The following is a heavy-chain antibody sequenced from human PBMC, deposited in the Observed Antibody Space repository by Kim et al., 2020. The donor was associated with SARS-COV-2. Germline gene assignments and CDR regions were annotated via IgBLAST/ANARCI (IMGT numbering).Heavy chain of an antibody. CDR1: AYTLSGYY. Sequence: ASVKVSCKASAYTLSGYYIHWVRQSPRQGLEWMGWINPNSGATMYAQRFQGRVIMTRDTSINTAYLDLYRLTSDDAAIYYCVGGSSLSYDAFDVWGQGTMVTVSS. CDR3: VGGSSLSYDAFDV. CDR2: INPNSGAT. J-gene: IGHJ3*01. V-gene: IGHV1-2*02. D-gene: IGHD1-26*01.